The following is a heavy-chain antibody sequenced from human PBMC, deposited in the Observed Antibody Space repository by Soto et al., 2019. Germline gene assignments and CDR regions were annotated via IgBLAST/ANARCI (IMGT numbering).Heavy chain of an antibody. CDR3: TRATSMIMFGGVIVGAFHN. J-gene: IGHJ4*02. V-gene: IGHV4-31*03. Sequence: TLSPTCTMPGASISKGGYYWSWVRQHPGKGLEWIGSIFYSGSTKYSPSLKNRITLSVDTSQNKFSLNLSSVTAADTAVYYCTRATSMIMFGGVIVGAFHNWGQGALVTVSS. D-gene: IGHD3-16*02. CDR1: GASISKGGYY. CDR2: IFYSGST.